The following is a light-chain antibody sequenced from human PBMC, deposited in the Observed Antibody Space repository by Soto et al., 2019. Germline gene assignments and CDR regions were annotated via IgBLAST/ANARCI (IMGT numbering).Light chain of an antibody. CDR2: KAS. J-gene: IGKJ4*01. V-gene: IGKV1-5*03. CDR3: QQYNSYPPT. Sequence: DIQMTQSPSTLSASVGDRVNITCRASQSISSWLAWYQQKPGKAPKLLIYKASSLESGGPSRFSGSGSGTEFTLTISSLQPDDFATYYCQQYNSYPPTFGGGTKVEIK. CDR1: QSISSW.